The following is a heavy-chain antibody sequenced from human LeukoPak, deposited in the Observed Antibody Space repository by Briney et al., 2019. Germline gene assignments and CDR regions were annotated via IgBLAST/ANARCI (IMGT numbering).Heavy chain of an antibody. D-gene: IGHD5-18*01. Sequence: VASVKVSCKASGYTFIGHYMHWVRQAPGQGLEWMGWINSNSGGTKYAQKFQGSVIMTRDTSISTAYMELSRPKSDDTAVYYCARGRIHSWSNAFDIWGQGTTVTVSS. V-gene: IGHV1-2*02. CDR3: ARGRIHSWSNAFDI. CDR1: GYTFIGHY. J-gene: IGHJ3*02. CDR2: INSNSGGT.